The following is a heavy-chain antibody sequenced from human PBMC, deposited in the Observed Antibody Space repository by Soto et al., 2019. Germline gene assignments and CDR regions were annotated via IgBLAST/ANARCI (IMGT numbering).Heavy chain of an antibody. J-gene: IGHJ6*02. CDR2: ISGYNGNT. V-gene: IGHV1-18*01. CDR3: ARDPYIQWLGLDYYGMDV. CDR1: GYTFSTYG. D-gene: IGHD6-19*01. Sequence: QVQLVQSGAEVKNPGASVKVSCKASGYTFSTYGISWVRQAPGQGLEWMGWISGYNGNTNDAQKFQGIVTMSIDTSTSTAYMELRSLRSDDTAVYYCARDPYIQWLGLDYYGMDVWGQGTTVTVSS.